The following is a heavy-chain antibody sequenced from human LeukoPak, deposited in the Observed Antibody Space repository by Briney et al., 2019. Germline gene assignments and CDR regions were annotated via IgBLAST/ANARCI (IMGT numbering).Heavy chain of an antibody. J-gene: IGHJ3*02. D-gene: IGHD3-10*01. Sequence: SETLSLTCTVSGGSISSYYWSWIRQPPGKGLEWIGYIYYSGSTNYNPSLKSRVTISVDTSKNQFSLKLSSVTAADTAVYYCATHRYPIRPYGSGTHDAFDIWGQGTMVTVSS. CDR1: GGSISSYY. CDR2: IYYSGST. V-gene: IGHV4-59*01. CDR3: ATHRYPIRPYGSGTHDAFDI.